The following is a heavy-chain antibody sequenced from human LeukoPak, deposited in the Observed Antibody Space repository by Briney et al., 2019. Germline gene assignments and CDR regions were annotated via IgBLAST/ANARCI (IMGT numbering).Heavy chain of an antibody. CDR1: GFTFSSYW. CDR2: IKQDGSEK. J-gene: IGHJ4*02. D-gene: IGHD3-16*02. V-gene: IGHV3-7*01. CDR3: ARDGVMITFGGVIVIPGPIDY. Sequence: GGSLRLSCAASGFTFSSYWMSWVRHAPGKGLEWVVNIKQDGSEKCYVDSVKGRFTISRDNYKNTLYLQVNRLRAEDTAVYYCARDGVMITFGGVIVIPGPIDYWGQGTLVTVSS.